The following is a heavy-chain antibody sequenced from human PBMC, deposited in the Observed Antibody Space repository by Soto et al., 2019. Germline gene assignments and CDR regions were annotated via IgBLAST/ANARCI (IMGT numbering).Heavy chain of an antibody. CDR3: VKRLASGIYCFDN. J-gene: IGHJ4*02. V-gene: IGHV3-23*01. Sequence: GGALRVSCAASGFTFSSYAMSWGRQAPGKGLEWVSAISGSGGSTYYADSVKGRFTISRDNSKNTLYLQMNSLRAEDTAVYYCVKRLASGIYCFDNCGQGTPVPVSS. CDR2: ISGSGGST. CDR1: GFTFSSYA. D-gene: IGHD3-10*01.